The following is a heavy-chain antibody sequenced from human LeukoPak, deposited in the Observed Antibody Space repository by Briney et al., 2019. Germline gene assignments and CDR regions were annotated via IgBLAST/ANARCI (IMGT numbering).Heavy chain of an antibody. Sequence: ASVKVSCRASGYTFTSYVINWVGQATGQGLGWMGWMNPNSGNKGYAQKFQGRVTLTRNTSLSTAYMELSSLRSEDTAVYYCASTSGYSSSWYERDDYWGQGTLVTVSS. CDR3: ASTSGYSSSWYERDDY. J-gene: IGHJ4*02. V-gene: IGHV1-8*01. CDR1: GYTFTSYV. D-gene: IGHD6-13*01. CDR2: MNPNSGNK.